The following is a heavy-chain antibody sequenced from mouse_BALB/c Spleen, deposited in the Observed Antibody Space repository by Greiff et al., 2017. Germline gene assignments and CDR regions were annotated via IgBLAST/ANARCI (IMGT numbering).Heavy chain of an antibody. J-gene: IGHJ4*01. CDR2: ISSGSSTI. Sequence: EVQRVESGGGLVQPGGSRKLSCAASGFTFSSFGMHWVRQAPEKGLEWVAYISSGSSTIYYADTVKGRFTISRDNPKNTLFLQMTSLRSEDTAMYYCARSGVYYYAMDYWGQGTSVTVSS. CDR3: ARSGVYYYAMDY. CDR1: GFTFSSFG. D-gene: IGHD1-1*02. V-gene: IGHV5-17*02.